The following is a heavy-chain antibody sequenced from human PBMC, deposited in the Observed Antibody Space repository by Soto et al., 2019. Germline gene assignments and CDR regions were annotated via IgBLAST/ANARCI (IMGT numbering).Heavy chain of an antibody. J-gene: IGHJ6*03. CDR2: IYYSGST. CDR1: GGSISSYY. V-gene: IGHV4-59*01. D-gene: IGHD4-17*01. CDR3: ATVTVGLHGYYYMDV. Sequence: QVQLQESGPGLVKPSETLSLTCTVSGGSISSYYWSWIRQPPGKGLEWIGYIYYSGSTNYNPSLKSRVTISVDTSKNQFSLKLSSVTAADTAVYYCATVTVGLHGYYYMDVWGKGTTVTVSS.